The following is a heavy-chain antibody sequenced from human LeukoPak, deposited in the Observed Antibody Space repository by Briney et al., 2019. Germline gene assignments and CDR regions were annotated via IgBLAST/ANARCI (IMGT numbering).Heavy chain of an antibody. CDR1: GYSSINYY. CDR2: INPSGAGT. Sequence: GASVKVSCKASGYSSINYYIHWVRQAPGQGPEWMGIINPSGAGTSFAQKFRGRVTMTRDMSTSTVYMELNSLRSQDTAVYYCARAWEAVAGNYGVVDYWGQGTLVTVSS. CDR3: ARAWEAVAGNYGVVDY. J-gene: IGHJ4*02. D-gene: IGHD4-17*01. V-gene: IGHV1-46*01.